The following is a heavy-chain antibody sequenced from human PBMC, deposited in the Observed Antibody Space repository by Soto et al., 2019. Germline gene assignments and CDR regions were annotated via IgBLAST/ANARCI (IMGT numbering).Heavy chain of an antibody. D-gene: IGHD6-13*01. Sequence: SETLSLTCTVSGGSISSFYWSWIRQPPGKGLEWIGYIYYSGSTNYNPSLKSRVTISVDTSKNQFSLKLSSVTAAATAVYYCARGSGIAAAGSYMDVWGQGTTVTVSS. CDR3: ARGSGIAAAGSYMDV. J-gene: IGHJ6*02. V-gene: IGHV4-59*12. CDR2: IYYSGST. CDR1: GGSISSFY.